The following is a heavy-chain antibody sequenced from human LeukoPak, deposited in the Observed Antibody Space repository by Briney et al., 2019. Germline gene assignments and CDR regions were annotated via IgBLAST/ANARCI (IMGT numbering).Heavy chain of an antibody. J-gene: IGHJ4*02. CDR1: GYTFTSYG. CDR3: ARYYGSGSYDY. V-gene: IGHV1-18*01. D-gene: IGHD3-10*01. CDR2: ISAYNGNT. Sequence: ASVKVSCKASGYTFTSYGISWVRQAPGQGLEWMGWISAYNGNTNYAQKLQGRVTMTTGTSTSTAYMELSGLRSEDTAVYYCARYYGSGSYDYWGQGTLVTVSS.